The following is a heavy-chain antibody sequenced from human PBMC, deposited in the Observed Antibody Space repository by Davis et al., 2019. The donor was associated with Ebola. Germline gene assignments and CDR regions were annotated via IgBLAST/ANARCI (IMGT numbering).Heavy chain of an antibody. J-gene: IGHJ5*02. CDR3: ARGRGYNWFDP. V-gene: IGHV3-7*01. CDR1: GFTFSSYW. CDR2: IKQDGSEK. Sequence: GESLKISCAASGFTFSSYWMSWVRQAPGKGLEWVADIKQDGSEKYYVDSVKGRFTISRDNAKNSLYLQMNSLRAEDTAVYYCARGRGYNWFDPWGQGTLVTVSS.